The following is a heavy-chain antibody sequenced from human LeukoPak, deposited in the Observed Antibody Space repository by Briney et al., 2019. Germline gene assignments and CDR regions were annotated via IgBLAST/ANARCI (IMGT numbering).Heavy chain of an antibody. Sequence: SETLSLTCTVSGGSISSYYWSWIRQPAGKGLEWIGRIYTSGSTNYNPSLKSRVTMSVDTSKNQFSLKLSSVTAVDTAVYYCAREYGSGSYYNPFDYWGQGTLVTVSS. CDR1: GGSISSYY. J-gene: IGHJ4*02. CDR2: IYTSGST. D-gene: IGHD3-10*01. V-gene: IGHV4-4*07. CDR3: AREYGSGSYYNPFDY.